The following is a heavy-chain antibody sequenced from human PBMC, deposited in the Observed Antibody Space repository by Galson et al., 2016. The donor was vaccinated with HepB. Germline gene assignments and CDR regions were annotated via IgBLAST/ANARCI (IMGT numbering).Heavy chain of an antibody. V-gene: IGHV3-74*01. J-gene: IGHJ6*04. Sequence: SLRLSCAASGFTFSSYWMHWVRQAPGKGLVWVSRINSDGSSKIYADSVKGRFTISRDNAKNIVYLQLNSLRGEDTAVYYCARFLRDKYFGMDAWGKGTMVTVSS. D-gene: IGHD2/OR15-2a*01. CDR3: ARFLRDKYFGMDA. CDR1: GFTFSSYW. CDR2: INSDGSSK.